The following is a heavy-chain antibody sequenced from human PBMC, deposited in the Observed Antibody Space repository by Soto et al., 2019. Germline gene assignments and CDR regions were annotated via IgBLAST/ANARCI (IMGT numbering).Heavy chain of an antibody. J-gene: IGHJ6*02. CDR3: ARLGPMASPTPRASPIDSSRQGDYGMDV. CDR1: GGSISSSSYY. CDR2: IYYSGST. D-gene: IGHD6-13*01. Sequence: SETLSLTCTVSGGSISSSSYYWGWIRQPPGKGLEWIGSIYYSGSTYYNPSLKSRVTISVDTSKNQFSLKLSSVTAADTAVYYCARLGPMASPTPRASPIDSSRQGDYGMDVWGQGTTVTVSS. V-gene: IGHV4-39*01.